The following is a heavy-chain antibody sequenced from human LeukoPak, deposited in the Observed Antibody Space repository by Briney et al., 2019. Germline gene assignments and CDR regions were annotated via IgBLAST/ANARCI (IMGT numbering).Heavy chain of an antibody. V-gene: IGHV4-59*01. CDR3: ARGRSIFGVVIQPIFDY. J-gene: IGHJ4*02. Sequence: PSETLSLTCTVSGGSISSYYRSWIRQPPEKGLEWIGYIYYSGSTNYNPSFKSRVTISVDTSKNQFSLKLSSVTAADTGVYYCARGRSIFGVVIQPIFDYWGQGTLVTVSS. D-gene: IGHD3-3*01. CDR2: IYYSGST. CDR1: GGSISSYY.